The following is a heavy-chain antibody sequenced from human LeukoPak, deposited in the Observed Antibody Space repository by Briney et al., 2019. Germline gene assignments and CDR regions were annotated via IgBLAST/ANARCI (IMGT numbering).Heavy chain of an antibody. CDR2: IKRKSDGGTA. D-gene: IGHD6-19*01. V-gene: IGHV3-15*01. CDR3: TTIEQWLAGSLGY. Sequence: NPGGSLRLSCAASGFSVSSNYMSWARQAPGKGLEWVGRIKRKSDGGTADYAAPVKGRFTISRDDSKNSLYLQMSSLKSEDTAVYYCTTIEQWLAGSLGYWGQGTLVTVSS. CDR1: GFSVSSNY. J-gene: IGHJ4*02.